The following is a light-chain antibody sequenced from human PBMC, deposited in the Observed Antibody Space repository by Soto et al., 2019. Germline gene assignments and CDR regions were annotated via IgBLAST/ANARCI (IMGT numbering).Light chain of an antibody. Sequence: QSVLTQAPSASGTPGQRVTISCSGSSSNIGSNFVYWYQKFPGTAPKVLIYSNNQRPSGVPDRFSGSKSGTSASLAISGLRSEDEADYYCAACDDSLTWVFGGGTKLTVL. V-gene: IGLV1-47*02. J-gene: IGLJ3*02. CDR3: AACDDSLTWV. CDR2: SNN. CDR1: SSNIGSNF.